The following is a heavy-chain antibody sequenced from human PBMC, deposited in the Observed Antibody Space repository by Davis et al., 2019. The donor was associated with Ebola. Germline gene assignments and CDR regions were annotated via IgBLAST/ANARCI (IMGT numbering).Heavy chain of an antibody. CDR3: ARDAADGIVVVPAACDP. D-gene: IGHD2-2*01. CDR2: INNDGSIT. J-gene: IGHJ5*02. CDR1: GFTFSNFW. V-gene: IGHV3-74*01. Sequence: HTGGSLRLSCAASGFTFSNFWMHWVRQAPGKGLVCVSRINNDGSITNYADSVKGRFTISRDNAKNTLYLQMNSLRAEDTAVYYCARDAADGIVVVPAACDPWGQGTLVTVSS.